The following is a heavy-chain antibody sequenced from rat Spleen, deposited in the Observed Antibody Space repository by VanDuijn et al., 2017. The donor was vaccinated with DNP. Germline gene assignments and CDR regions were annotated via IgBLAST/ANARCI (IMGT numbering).Heavy chain of an antibody. V-gene: IGHV5-19*01. Sequence: EVQLVESGGGLVQPGRSLKLSCAASGFTFSNYYMHWIRQAPTKGLEWVASISPSGGSTYYRDSVKGRFTISRDNARSTLYLQMNKVGSEDTAIYYCARGPNYGVWSDFLDYWGQGVMVTVSS. CDR2: ISPSGGST. CDR3: ARGPNYGVWSDFLDY. D-gene: IGHD1-11*01. CDR1: GFTFSNYY. J-gene: IGHJ2*01.